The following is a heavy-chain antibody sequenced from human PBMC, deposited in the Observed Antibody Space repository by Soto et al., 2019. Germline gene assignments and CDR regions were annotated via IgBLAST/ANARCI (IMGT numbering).Heavy chain of an antibody. D-gene: IGHD6-19*01. Sequence: EVQLLESGGGLVQPGGSLRLSCAASGFTFSSDAMSWVRQAPGQGLEWVSAISGSGGRTDYAASVKGRFTISRDNSKNTLYLQRNSLRAEDTAVYYCAKESVGGEYSGGWAYYYGMDVWGQGTTVTVSS. CDR1: GFTFSSDA. CDR3: AKESVGGEYSGGWAYYYGMDV. CDR2: ISGSGGRT. J-gene: IGHJ6*02. V-gene: IGHV3-23*01.